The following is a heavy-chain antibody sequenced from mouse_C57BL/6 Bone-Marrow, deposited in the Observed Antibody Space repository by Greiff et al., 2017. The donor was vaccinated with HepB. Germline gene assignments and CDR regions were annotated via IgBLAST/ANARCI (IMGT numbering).Heavy chain of an antibody. CDR3: ASGYYGSSLFAY. CDR1: GYTFTSYW. V-gene: IGHV1-61*01. CDR2: IYPSDSET. J-gene: IGHJ3*01. D-gene: IGHD1-1*01. Sequence: QVQLQQPGAELVRPGSSVKLSCKASGYTFTSYWMDWVKQRPGQGLEWIGNIYPSDSETHYNQKFKDKATLTVDKSSSTAYMQLSSLTSEDSAVYYCASGYYGSSLFAYWCQGTLVTVSA.